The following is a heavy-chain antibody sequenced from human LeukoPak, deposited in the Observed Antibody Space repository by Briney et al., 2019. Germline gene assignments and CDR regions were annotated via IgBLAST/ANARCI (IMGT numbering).Heavy chain of an antibody. V-gene: IGHV4-31*03. D-gene: IGHD3-16*01. CDR3: ASSSWVQSYFDY. CDR1: GGSISSGGYY. CDR2: IYYSGST. Sequence: SETLSLTCTVSGGSISSGGYYWSWIRQHPGKGLEWIGYIYYSGSTYYNPSLKSRVTISVDTSKNQFSLKLSSVTAADTAVYYCASSSWVQSYFDYWGQGTLVTVSS. J-gene: IGHJ4*02.